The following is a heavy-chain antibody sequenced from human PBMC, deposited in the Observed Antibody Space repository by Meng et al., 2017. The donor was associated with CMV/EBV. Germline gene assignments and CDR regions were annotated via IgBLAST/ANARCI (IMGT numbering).Heavy chain of an antibody. Sequence: GGSLRLSCAASGFTFSSYEMNWVRQAPGKGLEWVSYISSSGSTIYYADSVKGRFTSSRDNAKNSLYLQMNSLRAEDTAVYYCARDFSSNPTTRLLYYYGMDVWGQGTTVTVSS. V-gene: IGHV3-48*03. CDR2: ISSSGSTI. CDR3: ARDFSSNPTTRLLYYYGMDV. J-gene: IGHJ6*02. D-gene: IGHD2-15*01. CDR1: GFTFSSYE.